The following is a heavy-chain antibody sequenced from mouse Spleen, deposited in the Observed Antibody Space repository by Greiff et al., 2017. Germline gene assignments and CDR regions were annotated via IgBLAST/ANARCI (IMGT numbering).Heavy chain of an antibody. CDR3: VRQSPFDYYGSSYVGYFDV. D-gene: IGHD1-1*01. CDR2: IRSKSNNYAT. J-gene: IGHJ1*01. Sequence: EVHLVESGGGLVQPKGSLKLSCAASGFSFNTYAMNWVRQAPGKGLEWVARIRSKSNNYATYYADSVKDRFTISRDDSESMLYLQMNNLKTEDTAMYYCVRQSPFDYYGSSYVGYFDVWGAGTTVTVSS. CDR1: GFSFNTYA. V-gene: IGHV10-1*01.